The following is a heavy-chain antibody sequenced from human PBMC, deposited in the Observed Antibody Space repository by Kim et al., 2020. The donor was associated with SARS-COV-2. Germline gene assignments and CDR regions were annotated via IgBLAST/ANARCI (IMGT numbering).Heavy chain of an antibody. J-gene: IGHJ6*02. V-gene: IGHV5-51*01. CDR2: IYPGDSDT. CDR1: GYSFTSYW. D-gene: IGHD2-2*01. Sequence: GESLKISCKGSGYSFTSYWIGWVRQMPGKGLEWMGIIYPGDSDTRYSPSFQGQVTISADKSISTAYLQWSSLKASDTAMYYCARQGGVCSSTSCYVEYYYYYYGMDVWGQGTTVTVSS. CDR3: ARQGGVCSSTSCYVEYYYYYYGMDV.